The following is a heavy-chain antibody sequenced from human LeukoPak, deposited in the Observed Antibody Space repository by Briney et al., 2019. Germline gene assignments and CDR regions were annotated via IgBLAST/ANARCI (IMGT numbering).Heavy chain of an antibody. J-gene: IGHJ4*02. V-gene: IGHV4-61*02. CDR1: GDSISSGDYY. CDR3: ARGALRPFDY. Sequence: PSETLSLTCTVSGDSISSGDYYWSWIRQPAGKGLEWIGRISSSGSTNYNPSLKSRVTISVDTSKNQFSLKLSSVTAADTAVYYCARGALRPFDYWGQGTLVTVSS. D-gene: IGHD5/OR15-5a*01. CDR2: ISSSGST.